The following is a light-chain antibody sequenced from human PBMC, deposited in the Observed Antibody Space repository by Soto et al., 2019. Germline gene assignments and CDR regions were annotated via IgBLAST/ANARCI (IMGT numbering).Light chain of an antibody. Sequence: QSVLTQPASVSGSPGQSITISGTGTSSDVGGYHYVSWYQLLPGKAPKLILFEVSIRPSGVSYRFSGSKSGNTASLTISGLQAEDEADYFCSSYSTSTAYLFGTGTKVTVL. CDR1: SSDVGGYHY. V-gene: IGLV2-14*01. CDR2: EVS. CDR3: SSYSTSTAYL. J-gene: IGLJ1*01.